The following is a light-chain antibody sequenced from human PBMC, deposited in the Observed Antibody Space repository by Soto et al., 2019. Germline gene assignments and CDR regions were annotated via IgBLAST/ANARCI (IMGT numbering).Light chain of an antibody. Sequence: EIVLTQSTGTLSLSPGERATLSCRASQSVSSSYLAWYQQKPGQAPRLLIYGASSRATGIPDRFSGSGSGTDFTLTISRLEPEDFAVFYCQQYGSSPRVTFGQGTKVEIK. CDR2: GAS. V-gene: IGKV3-20*01. CDR3: QQYGSSPRVT. J-gene: IGKJ1*01. CDR1: QSVSSSY.